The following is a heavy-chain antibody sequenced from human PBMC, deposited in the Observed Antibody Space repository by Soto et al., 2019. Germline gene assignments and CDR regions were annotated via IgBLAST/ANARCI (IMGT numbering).Heavy chain of an antibody. CDR1: GGTSTRYA. D-gene: IGHD3-3*01. CDR3: NRGSEYDFWSGYL. V-gene: IGHV1-69*06. Sequence: QERLVQSGAEVRKPGSSVKVSCKVTGGTSTRYAINWVRQAPGQGLEWMGGIVPMFGASKYAQKFQGRVTITADTSTNIAYMELRSLRSEDTAVYYCNRGSEYDFWSGYLWGQGTLVSVSS. J-gene: IGHJ4*02. CDR2: IVPMFGAS.